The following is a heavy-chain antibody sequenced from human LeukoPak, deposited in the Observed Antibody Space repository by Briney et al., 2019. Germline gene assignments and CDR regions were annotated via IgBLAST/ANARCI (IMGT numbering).Heavy chain of an antibody. CDR1: GYTFTGYY. J-gene: IGHJ5*02. CDR3: ARSIAVTGRGTSWWFDP. V-gene: IGHV1-2*04. CDR2: INLNTGYT. Sequence: GGSVRVSCKASGYTFTGYYMHWVRQAPGQGVEGMGWINLNTGYTNYAQNFQGWVTMTRDTSISTAYMELSRLRSDDTAVYYCARSIAVTGRGTSWWFDPWGQGTLVTVSS. D-gene: IGHD6-19*01.